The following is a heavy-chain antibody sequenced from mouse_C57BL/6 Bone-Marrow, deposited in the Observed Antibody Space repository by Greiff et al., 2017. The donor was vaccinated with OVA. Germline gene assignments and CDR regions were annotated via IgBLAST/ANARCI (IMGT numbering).Heavy chain of an antibody. CDR3: ARCLGSHYCDY. CDR1: GFTFTDYY. J-gene: IGHJ2*01. D-gene: IGHD1-1*01. CDR2: IRNKANGYTT. Sequence: EVKLMESGGGLVQPGGSLRLSCAASGFTFTDYYMSWVRQPPGKALEWLGFIRNKANGYTTEYSASVKGRFTISRDNSQSILYLQMNALRAEDSATYYCARCLGSHYCDYWGQGTTLTVSS. V-gene: IGHV7-3*01.